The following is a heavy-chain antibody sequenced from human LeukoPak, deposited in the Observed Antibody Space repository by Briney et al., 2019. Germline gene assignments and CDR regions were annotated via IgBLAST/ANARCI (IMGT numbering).Heavy chain of an antibody. CDR3: GRLEVDWYFDL. CDR2: INHSGST. D-gene: IGHD2-15*01. CDR1: GGSFSDYY. V-gene: IGHV4-34*01. J-gene: IGHJ2*01. Sequence: SETLSLTCAVSGGSFSDYYWSWVCQPPRKGLGWIGEINHSGSTNNNPPPMSRVAISVATSKTQFPLNLSSMTSAATAVSVCGRLEVDWYFDLWGGGELVSVSS.